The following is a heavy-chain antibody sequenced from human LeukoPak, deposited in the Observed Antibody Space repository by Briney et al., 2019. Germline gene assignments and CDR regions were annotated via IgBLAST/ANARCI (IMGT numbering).Heavy chain of an antibody. V-gene: IGHV1-3*01. CDR2: INAGNGNT. CDR1: GYTFTSYA. Sequence: GASVKVSCKASGYTFTSYAMHWVRQAPGQRLEWMGWINAGNGNTKYAQKLQGRVTMTTDTSTSTAYMELRSLRSDDTAVYYCATDSMTTVNYYMDVWGKGTSVTVSS. D-gene: IGHD4-11*01. J-gene: IGHJ6*03. CDR3: ATDSMTTVNYYMDV.